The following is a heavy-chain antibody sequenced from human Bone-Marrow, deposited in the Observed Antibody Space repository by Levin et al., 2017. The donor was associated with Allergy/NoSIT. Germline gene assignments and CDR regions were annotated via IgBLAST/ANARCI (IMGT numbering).Heavy chain of an antibody. D-gene: IGHD2-8*01. Sequence: GGSLRLSCAASGFAFSDYTLNWVRQTPGKGLEWVSSISRSSSYIYYPDSVKGRFTVSRDNGKNSLFLQMNNLRADDTALYSCATSPGYCADGGWFYFQDWGQGTLVTASS. J-gene: IGHJ4*02. CDR2: ISRSSSYI. V-gene: IGHV3-21*01. CDR1: GFAFSDYT. CDR3: ATSPGYCADGGWFYFQD.